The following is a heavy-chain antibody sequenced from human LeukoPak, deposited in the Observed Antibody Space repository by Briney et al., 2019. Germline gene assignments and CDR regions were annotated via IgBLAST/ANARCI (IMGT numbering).Heavy chain of an antibody. CDR3: VRYESFYYYYTDV. CDR2: IYYSDSGRT. CDR1: SGSISSGDYS. D-gene: IGHD3-16*01. Sequence: PSETLSLTCSVPSGSISSGDYSWGWIRQPPGKGLEWIGGIYYSDSGRTYYNPFLESRVSISVDTSKNQFSLKLSSVTGADTALYYCVRYESFYYYYTDVWGKGTTVTVSS. V-gene: IGHV4-39*01. J-gene: IGHJ6*03.